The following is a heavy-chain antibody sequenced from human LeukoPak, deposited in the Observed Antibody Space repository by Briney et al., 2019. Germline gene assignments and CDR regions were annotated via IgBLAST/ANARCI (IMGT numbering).Heavy chain of an antibody. V-gene: IGHV4-38-2*02. CDR3: ARLYYDILTGYYTSHYYYYMDV. Sequence: SETLSLTCTVSGSSISIAYYWGWIRQPPGKGLEWIGSIYYSGSTYYNPSLKSRVTISVDTSKNQFSLKLSSVTAADTAVYYCARLYYDILTGYYTSHYYYYMDVWGKGTTVTVSS. CDR1: GSSISIAYY. CDR2: IYYSGST. D-gene: IGHD3-9*01. J-gene: IGHJ6*03.